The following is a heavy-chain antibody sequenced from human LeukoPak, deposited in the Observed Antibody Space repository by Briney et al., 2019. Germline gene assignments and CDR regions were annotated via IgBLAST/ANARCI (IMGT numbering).Heavy chain of an antibody. CDR2: IYYSGST. CDR3: ARYGGGGGYFDY. Sequence: SETLSLTCTVSGGSISSYYWSWIRQPPGKGLEWIGYIYYSGSTSYNPSLKSRVTISVDTSKNQFSLKLSSVTAADTAVYYCARYGGGGGYFDYWGQGTLVTVSS. J-gene: IGHJ4*02. CDR1: GGSISSYY. D-gene: IGHD2-21*01. V-gene: IGHV4-59*01.